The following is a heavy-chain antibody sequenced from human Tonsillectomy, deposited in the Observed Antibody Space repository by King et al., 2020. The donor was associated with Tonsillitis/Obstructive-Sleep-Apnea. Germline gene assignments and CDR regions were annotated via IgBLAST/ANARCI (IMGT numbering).Heavy chain of an antibody. CDR1: GYTFTTYA. D-gene: IGHD2-2*01. Sequence: VQLVESGSELKKPGASVKVSCKASGYTFTTYAMNWVRQAPGQGLEGMGWINTNTGIPTYAQGFTGRFFFSLDTSVSTAYLQISSLKAEDTAVYYCAREVVVVPATYGWFDPWGQGTLVTVSS. J-gene: IGHJ5*02. CDR2: INTNTGIP. CDR3: AREVVVVPATYGWFDP. V-gene: IGHV7-4-1*02.